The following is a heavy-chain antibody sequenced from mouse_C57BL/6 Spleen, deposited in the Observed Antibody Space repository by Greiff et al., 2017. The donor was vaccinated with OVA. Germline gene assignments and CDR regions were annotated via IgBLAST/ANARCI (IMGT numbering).Heavy chain of an antibody. D-gene: IGHD2-3*01. CDR3: TRKGGLYDGYFDY. CDR1: GYTFTDYE. V-gene: IGHV1-15*01. J-gene: IGHJ2*01. CDR2: IDPEPGGT. Sequence: QVQLQQSGAELVRPGASVTLSCKASGYTFTDYEMHWVKQTPVHGLEWIGAIDPEPGGTAYNQKFKGKAILTADKSSSTAYMELRSLTSEDSAVYYCTRKGGLYDGYFDYWGQGTTLTVSS.